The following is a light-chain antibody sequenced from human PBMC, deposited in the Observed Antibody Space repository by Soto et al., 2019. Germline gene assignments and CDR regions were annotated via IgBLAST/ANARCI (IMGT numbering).Light chain of an antibody. V-gene: IGKV1-5*03. CDR2: KAS. CDR1: QTISSW. Sequence: DIQMTQSPSTLSGSVGDRVTITRRASQTISSWLAWYQQKPGKAPKLLIYKASTLKSGVPSRCSGSGSGTEFTLTISSLQPDDFATYYCQHYNSYSEAFGQGTKVELK. J-gene: IGKJ1*01. CDR3: QHYNSYSEA.